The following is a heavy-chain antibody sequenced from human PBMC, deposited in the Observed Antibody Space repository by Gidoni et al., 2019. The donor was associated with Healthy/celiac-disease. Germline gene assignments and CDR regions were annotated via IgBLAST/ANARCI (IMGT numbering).Heavy chain of an antibody. D-gene: IGHD3-22*01. CDR2: IMPICGTA. J-gene: IGHJ4*02. CDR3: ARPSGGYYDSSGYAFDY. Sequence: QVQLVQSGAEVKKPGPSVQVPCKASGGTFSSYAISLVRQAPGQGLGWMGGIMPICGTAKYAQKFQGRGTITAGESTSTAYRGLSSLRSGDTAGYYWARPSGGYYDSSGYAFDYWGQGTLVTVSS. V-gene: IGHV1-69*01. CDR1: GGTFSSYA.